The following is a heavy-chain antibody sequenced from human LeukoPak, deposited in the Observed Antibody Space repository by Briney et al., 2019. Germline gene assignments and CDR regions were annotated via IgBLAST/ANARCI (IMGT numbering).Heavy chain of an antibody. D-gene: IGHD6-13*01. CDR3: ARVEGSSWYTVY. Sequence: PSETLSLTCTVSGGSISSSSYYWGWIRQPPGKGLEWIGSIYYSGSTYYNPSLKSRVTISVDTSKNQFSLKLSSVTAADTAVYYCARVEGSSWYTVYWGQGTLATVSS. CDR2: IYYSGST. CDR1: GGSISSSSYY. J-gene: IGHJ4*02. V-gene: IGHV4-39*01.